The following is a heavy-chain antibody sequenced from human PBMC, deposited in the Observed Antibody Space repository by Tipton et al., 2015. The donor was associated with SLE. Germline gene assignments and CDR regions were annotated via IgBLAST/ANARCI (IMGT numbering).Heavy chain of an antibody. CDR3: AGDRVGGGGHFDN. J-gene: IGHJ4*02. D-gene: IGHD2-15*01. V-gene: IGHV4-59*12. CDR1: GGSFSGYY. Sequence: TLSLTCAVYGGSFSGYYWSWIRQPPGKGLEWIGYISYSGSTNYNPSLKSRVTISVDTSKNQFSLKLSSVTAAGTAVYYCAGDRVGGGGHFDNWGQGTLVTVSS. CDR2: ISYSGST.